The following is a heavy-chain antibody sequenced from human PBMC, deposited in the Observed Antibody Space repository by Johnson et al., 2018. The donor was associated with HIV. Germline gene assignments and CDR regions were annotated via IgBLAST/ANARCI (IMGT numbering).Heavy chain of an antibody. D-gene: IGHD4-17*01. V-gene: IGHV3-20*04. J-gene: IGHJ3*02. CDR1: GFTFDDYG. CDR3: ARVRPNPTVTTRGAAFDI. CDR2: INWNGGRA. Sequence: VQLVESGGGVVRPGGSLRLSCAASGFTFDDYGMTWVRQAPGKGLEWVSGINWNGGRADYADSVKGRFTISRDNSKNTLYLQMNSLRAEDTAVYYCARVRPNPTVTTRGAAFDIWAKGQWSPSLQ.